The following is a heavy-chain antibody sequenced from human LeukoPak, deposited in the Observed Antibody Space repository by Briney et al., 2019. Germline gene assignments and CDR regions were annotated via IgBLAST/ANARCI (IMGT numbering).Heavy chain of an antibody. J-gene: IGHJ5*02. CDR1: GYTFTSYG. V-gene: IGHV1-18*04. CDR2: ISAYNGNT. D-gene: IGHD2-2*01. CDR3: ARDRFHIVVVPAASNWFDP. Sequence: ASVKVSCKASGYTFTSYGISWVRQAPGQGLEWMGWISAYNGNTNYAQKLQGRVTMTTDTSTSTAYMELRSLRSDDTAVYYCARDRFHIVVVPAASNWFDPWGQGTLVTVSS.